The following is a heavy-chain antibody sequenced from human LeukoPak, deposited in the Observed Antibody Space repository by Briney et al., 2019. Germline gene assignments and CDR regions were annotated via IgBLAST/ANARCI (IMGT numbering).Heavy chain of an antibody. CDR2: ISYDGSNK. V-gene: IGHV3-30*03. CDR3: ARVRGQWLVPGYFDY. CDR1: GFTFSSYG. D-gene: IGHD6-19*01. J-gene: IGHJ4*01. Sequence: GGSLRLSCAASGFTFSSYGMHWVRQAPGKGLEWVAVISYDGSNKYYADSVKGRFTISRDNSKNTLYVQMNSLRAEDTAVYYCARVRGQWLVPGYFDYWGQGTLVTVYS.